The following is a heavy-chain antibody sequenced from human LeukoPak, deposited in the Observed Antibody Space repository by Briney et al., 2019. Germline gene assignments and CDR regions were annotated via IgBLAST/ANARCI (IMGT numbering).Heavy chain of an antibody. Sequence: ASVKVSCKASGYTFTSYDINWVRQATGQGLEWMGWMNPNSGNTGYAQKFQGRVTMTRNTSISTAYMELSSLRSEDTAVYYCARGVRGYSYGFDLGYHYYYMDVWGKGTTVTVSS. V-gene: IGHV1-8*01. CDR3: ARGVRGYSYGFDLGYHYYYMDV. J-gene: IGHJ6*03. CDR2: MNPNSGNT. CDR1: GYTFTSYD. D-gene: IGHD5-18*01.